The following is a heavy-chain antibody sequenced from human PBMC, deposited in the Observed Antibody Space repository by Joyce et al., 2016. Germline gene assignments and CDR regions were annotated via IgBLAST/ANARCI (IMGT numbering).Heavy chain of an antibody. V-gene: IGHV4-30-4*01. CDR1: GGSIRSDEYY. J-gene: IGHJ3*01. D-gene: IGHD3-22*01. Sequence: QVQLQESGPGLVKPSQTLSLTCSVSGGSIRSDEYYWSWIRQPPGKGLEWVAYIYYTGSTYYNPSLQSRVTVSVDTSKGQFSLTLNSVTATDTAVYYCARESNYYDSSGYYHGAFDVWGQGTMVTVSS. CDR2: IYYTGST. CDR3: ARESNYYDSSGYYHGAFDV.